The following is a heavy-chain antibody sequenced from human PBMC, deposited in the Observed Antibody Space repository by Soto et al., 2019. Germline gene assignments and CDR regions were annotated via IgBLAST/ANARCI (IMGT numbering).Heavy chain of an antibody. CDR1: GYTFTRYA. Sequence: AAVKVSCKASGYTFTRYAMHWVRQAPGQRLEWMGWINAGNGNTKYSQKFQGRVTITRDTSASTAYMELSSLRSEDTAVYYCASSNIVAAPYGMDVWGQGTTVTVSS. CDR2: INAGNGNT. CDR3: ASSNIVAAPYGMDV. J-gene: IGHJ6*02. D-gene: IGHD6-13*01. V-gene: IGHV1-3*01.